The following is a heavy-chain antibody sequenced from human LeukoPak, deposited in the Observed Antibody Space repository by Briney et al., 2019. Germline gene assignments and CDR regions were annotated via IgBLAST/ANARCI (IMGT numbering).Heavy chain of an antibody. CDR3: AKAIAGVGRLFDY. V-gene: IGHV3-7*03. CDR1: GFNFRDHW. D-gene: IGHD6-13*01. J-gene: IGHJ4*02. CDR2: IKTDGSET. Sequence: GGSLRLSCAVSGFNFRDHWMDWVRQAPGKGLEWVGHIKTDGSETYYVDSLKGRFSISRDNTNNALYLQMNSLRVEDTAVYYCAKAIAGVGRLFDYWGQGALVTVSS.